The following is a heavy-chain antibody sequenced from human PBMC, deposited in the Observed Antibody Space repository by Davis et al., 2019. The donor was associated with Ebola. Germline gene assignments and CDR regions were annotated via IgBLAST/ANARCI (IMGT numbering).Heavy chain of an antibody. D-gene: IGHD6-6*01. V-gene: IGHV3-11*01. CDR3: ARRLQAARLRMKPYYYYGMDV. Sequence: PGGSLRLSCAASGFTFSDYYMSWIRQAPGKGLEWVSYISSSGSTIYYADSVKGRFTISRDNAKNSLYLQMNSLRAEDTAVYYCARRLQAARLRMKPYYYYGMDVWGQGTTVTVSS. CDR1: GFTFSDYY. CDR2: ISSSGSTI. J-gene: IGHJ6*02.